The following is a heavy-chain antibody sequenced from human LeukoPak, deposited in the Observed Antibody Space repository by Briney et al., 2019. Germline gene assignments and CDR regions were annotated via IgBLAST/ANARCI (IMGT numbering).Heavy chain of an antibody. D-gene: IGHD3-16*02. CDR2: TYYRSKWYN. V-gene: IGHV6-1*01. CDR1: GDSVSSNSAA. Sequence: SQTLSLTCAISGDSVSSNSAAWNWIRQSPWRGLEWLGRTYYRSKWYNDYAVSVKSRITINPDTSKNQFSLKLSPVTAADTAVYYCARGRGGMGVIWGSYRYTDRPYFDYWGQGTLVTVSS. J-gene: IGHJ4*02. CDR3: ARGRGGMGVIWGSYRYTDRPYFDY.